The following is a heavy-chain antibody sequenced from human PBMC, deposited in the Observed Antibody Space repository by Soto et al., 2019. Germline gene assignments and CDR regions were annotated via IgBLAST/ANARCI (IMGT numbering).Heavy chain of an antibody. D-gene: IGHD3-22*01. CDR3: ARWDASSGYSPGFDY. Sequence: ASVKVSCKASGYTFTSYAIHWVRQAPGQRLEWMGWINAGNGNTKYSQKFQGRVTITRDTSASTAYMELSSLRSEDTAVYYCARWDASSGYSPGFDYWGRGTLVTVSS. V-gene: IGHV1-3*01. CDR2: INAGNGNT. J-gene: IGHJ4*02. CDR1: GYTFTSYA.